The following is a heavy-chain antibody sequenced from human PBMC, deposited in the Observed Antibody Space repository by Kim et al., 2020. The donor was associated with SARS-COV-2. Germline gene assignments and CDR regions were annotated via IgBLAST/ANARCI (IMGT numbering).Heavy chain of an antibody. Sequence: SETLSLTCTVSGGSISSGGYYWSWIRQHPGKGLEWIGYIYYSGSTYYNPSLKSRVTISVDTSKNQFSLKLSSVTAADTAVYYCARERGGLRWYGRVFDYWGQGTLVTVSS. CDR2: IYYSGST. CDR1: GGSISSGGYY. D-gene: IGHD4-17*01. CDR3: ARERGGLRWYGRVFDY. J-gene: IGHJ4*02. V-gene: IGHV4-31*03.